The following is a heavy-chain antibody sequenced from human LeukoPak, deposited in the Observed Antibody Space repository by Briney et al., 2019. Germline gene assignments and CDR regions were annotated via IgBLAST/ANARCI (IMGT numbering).Heavy chain of an antibody. V-gene: IGHV3-48*03. D-gene: IGHD3-10*01. CDR1: GFTFSSYE. CDR3: ARVSGWFGESLYRHYAFDI. CDR2: ISSSGSTI. Sequence: PGGSLRLSCAASGFTFSSYEMNWVRQAPGKGLEWVSYISSSGSTIYYADSVKGRFTISRDNAKNSLYLQMNSLRAEDTAVYYCARVSGWFGESLYRHYAFDIWGQGTMVTVSS. J-gene: IGHJ3*02.